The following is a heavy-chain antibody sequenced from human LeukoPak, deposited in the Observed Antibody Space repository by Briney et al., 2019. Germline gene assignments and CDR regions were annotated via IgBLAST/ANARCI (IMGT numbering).Heavy chain of an antibody. CDR2: IGAYNGNP. CDR3: AREDPGGAFDV. V-gene: IGHV1-18*01. CDR1: GYTFSNYA. D-gene: IGHD3-16*01. J-gene: IGHJ3*01. Sequence: ASVKVSCKASGYTFSNYAISWVRQAPGQGLEWMGWIGAYNGNPDYTQSLQGRVIMTTDTSTSTAYMELRSLKSDDTAVYYCAREDPGGAFDVWGRGTMVTVS.